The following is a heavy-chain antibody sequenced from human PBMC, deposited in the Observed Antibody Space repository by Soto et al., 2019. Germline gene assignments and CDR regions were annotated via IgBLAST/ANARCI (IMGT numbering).Heavy chain of an antibody. CDR3: TRSNNWNYEYYFDY. D-gene: IGHD1-7*01. V-gene: IGHV2-70*01. J-gene: IGHJ4*02. CDR2: IDWEEEK. CDR1: GFSLSRKGMS. Sequence: SGPTLVNPKQTLILTCAFSGFSLSRKGMSVSWIRQPPGKALEFLALIDWEEEKFYSPSLRTRLTVSKDASKSQVVLTLTNVDPVDTATYYCTRSNNWNYEYYFDYWGQGTLVTVSS.